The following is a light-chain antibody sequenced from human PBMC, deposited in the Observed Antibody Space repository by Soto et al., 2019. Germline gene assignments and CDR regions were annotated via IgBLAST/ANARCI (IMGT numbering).Light chain of an antibody. V-gene: IGKV3-20*01. CDR1: QSGSSSY. CDR2: GAS. Sequence: EIVLTQSPGTLSLSPGERATLSCRASQSGSSSYLAWYQQKPGQAPRLLISGASRRATGIPDRFSGSGSGTDFTLTISRLEPEAVVVYYCQQYGCSPLTCGGGPKVEIK. J-gene: IGKJ4*01. CDR3: QQYGCSPLT.